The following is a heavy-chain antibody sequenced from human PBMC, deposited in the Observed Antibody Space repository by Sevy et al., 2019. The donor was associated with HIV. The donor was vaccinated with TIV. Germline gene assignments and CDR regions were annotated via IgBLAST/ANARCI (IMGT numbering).Heavy chain of an antibody. CDR2: ISYDGSKI. D-gene: IGHD3-3*01. V-gene: IGHV3-30*04. J-gene: IGHJ6*02. Sequence: GGSLRLSCAASGFAFSTYAMHWVRQAPGKGLEWVAVISYDGSKIYYADSVKGRFTISTDNSKNPLYLEMNSLRAEDTAVYYCSRDRRILGGYGLDVWGQGAAVTVSS. CDR1: GFAFSTYA. CDR3: SRDRRILGGYGLDV.